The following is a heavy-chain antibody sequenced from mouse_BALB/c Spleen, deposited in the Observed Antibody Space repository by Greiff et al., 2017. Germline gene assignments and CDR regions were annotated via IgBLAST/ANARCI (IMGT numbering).Heavy chain of an antibody. D-gene: IGHD1-1*01. V-gene: IGHV14-3*02. CDR2: IDPANGNT. CDR3: ARSQYYYGSSWCAY. Sequence: EVQLQQSGAELVKPGASVKLSCTASGFNIKDTYMHWVKQRPEQGLEWIGRIDPANGNTKYDPKFQGKATITADTSSNTAYLQLSSLTSEDTAVYYCARSQYYYGSSWCAYGGQGTLVTVSA. CDR1: GFNIKDTY. J-gene: IGHJ3*01.